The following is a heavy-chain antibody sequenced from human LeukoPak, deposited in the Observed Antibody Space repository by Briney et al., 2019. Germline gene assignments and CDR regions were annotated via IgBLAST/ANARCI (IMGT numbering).Heavy chain of an antibody. V-gene: IGHV3-30-3*01. CDR1: GFTFSSYA. CDR2: ISYDGSNK. D-gene: IGHD3-22*01. Sequence: PGGSLRLSCAASGFTFSSYAMHWVRQAPGKGLEWVAVISYDGSNKYYADSVKGRSTISRDNSKNTLYVQMSSLRAEDTAVYYCARAPDSSAYSFFFDYWGQGTLVTVSS. CDR3: ARAPDSSAYSFFFDY. J-gene: IGHJ4*02.